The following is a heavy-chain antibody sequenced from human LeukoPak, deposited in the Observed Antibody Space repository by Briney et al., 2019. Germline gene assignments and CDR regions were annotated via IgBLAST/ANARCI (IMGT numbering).Heavy chain of an antibody. CDR2: ISGSGGST. CDR1: RFTFSSYA. V-gene: IGHV3-23*01. CDR3: AIRDPIGY. Sequence: GGSLRLSCAASRFTFSSYAMSWVRQAPGKGLEWVSAISGSGGSTYYADSVKGRFTISRDNSKNTLYLQMNSLRVEDTAIYSCAIRDPIGYWGQGSLVTVSP. D-gene: IGHD6-13*01. J-gene: IGHJ4*02.